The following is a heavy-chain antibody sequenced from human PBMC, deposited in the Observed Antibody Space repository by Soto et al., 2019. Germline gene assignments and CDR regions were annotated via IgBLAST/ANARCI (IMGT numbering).Heavy chain of an antibody. Sequence: GASVKVSCKASGYTFTSYGISWVRQAPGQGLEWMGWISAYNGNTNYAQKLQGRVTMTTDTSTSTAYMELRSLRSDDTAVYYCARDRDVDSSGWEYYYYGMDVWGQGTTVTGSS. CDR2: ISAYNGNT. J-gene: IGHJ6*02. V-gene: IGHV1-18*01. D-gene: IGHD6-19*01. CDR3: ARDRDVDSSGWEYYYYGMDV. CDR1: GYTFTSYG.